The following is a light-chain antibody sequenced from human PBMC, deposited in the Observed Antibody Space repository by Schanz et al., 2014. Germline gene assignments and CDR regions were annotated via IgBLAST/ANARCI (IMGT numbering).Light chain of an antibody. CDR3: QQYGVSPYT. J-gene: IGKJ2*01. Sequence: EIVMTQSPGTLSVSPGESTTLSCRASQSVGTNLAWFQQKPGQAPRLLIHAASTRATGVPARFSGSGSGTEFTLTISRLERGDCAVYFCQQYGVSPYTFGQGTNLEI. CDR1: QSVGTN. CDR2: AAS. V-gene: IGKV3-15*01.